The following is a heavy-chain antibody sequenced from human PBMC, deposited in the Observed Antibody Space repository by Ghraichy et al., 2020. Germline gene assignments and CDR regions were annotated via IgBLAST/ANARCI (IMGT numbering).Heavy chain of an antibody. CDR3: ARDRTASIVAAGVDS. Sequence: SETLSLTCNVSVYSINNGYYWGWIRRYPGKGLEWLGSMYHRGTANYNPSLKSRVTISVDTSKNQFSLKLNSVTAEDTAAYYCARDRTASIVAAGVDSWGQGILVTVSS. V-gene: IGHV4-38-2*02. D-gene: IGHD6-13*01. J-gene: IGHJ4*02. CDR1: VYSINNGYY. CDR2: MYHRGTA.